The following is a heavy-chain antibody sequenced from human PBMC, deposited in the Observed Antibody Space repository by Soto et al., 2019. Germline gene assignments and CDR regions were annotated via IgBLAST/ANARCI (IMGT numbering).Heavy chain of an antibody. CDR3: ARDRGDCSSVSCYGSFYCRMDV. J-gene: IGHJ6*02. CDR2: IYSGGSI. Sequence: LRLSCAASGFMVSGHYMSWVRQAPGKGLEWVSAIYSGGSIYYADSVEGRFTISRDVSKNILYLQMNSLRADDTAVYYCARDRGDCSSVSCYGSFYCRMDVWGQGPTIPVAS. V-gene: IGHV3-53*01. CDR1: GFMVSGHY. D-gene: IGHD2-2*01.